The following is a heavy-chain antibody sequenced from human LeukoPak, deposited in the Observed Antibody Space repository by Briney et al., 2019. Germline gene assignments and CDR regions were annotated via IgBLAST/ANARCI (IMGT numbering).Heavy chain of an antibody. V-gene: IGHV3-11*04. D-gene: IGHD2/OR15-2a*01. CDR1: GFTFSDYY. J-gene: IGHJ5*02. CDR3: ARGFYTDDQ. Sequence: KPGGSLRLSCAASGFTFSDYYMSWIRQAPGKGLEWVSSISSSDNTIYYTDSVKGRFAISRDNAKNSLYLQMKSLRAEDTAVYYCARGFYTDDQWGQGTLVTVSS. CDR2: ISSSDNTI.